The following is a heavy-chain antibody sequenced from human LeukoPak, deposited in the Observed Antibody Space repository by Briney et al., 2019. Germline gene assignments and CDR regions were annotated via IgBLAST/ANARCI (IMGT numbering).Heavy chain of an antibody. CDR2: IIPILGIA. CDR3: ARDDYYDSSGIFDAFDI. CDR1: GGTFSSYA. Sequence: ASVKVSCKASGGTFSSYAISWVRQAPGQGHEWMGRIIPILGIANYAQKFQGRVTITADKSTGTAYMELSSLRSEDTAVYYCARDDYYDSSGIFDAFDIWGQGTMVTVSS. D-gene: IGHD3-22*01. J-gene: IGHJ3*02. V-gene: IGHV1-69*04.